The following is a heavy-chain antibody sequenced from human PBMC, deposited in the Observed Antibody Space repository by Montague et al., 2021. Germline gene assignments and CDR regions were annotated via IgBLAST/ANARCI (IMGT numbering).Heavy chain of an antibody. CDR2: INHSGST. V-gene: IGHV4-34*01. Sequence: SETLSLTCAVYGGSFSGYYWSWIRQPPGKGLEWIGEINHSGSTSYNPSLKSRVTISVDTSKNQFSLQLSSVTAADTAVYYCARRGGTMVRRVKGYMDVWGKGTTVTVSS. CDR1: GGSFSGYY. J-gene: IGHJ6*03. CDR3: ARRGGTMVRRVKGYMDV. D-gene: IGHD3-10*01.